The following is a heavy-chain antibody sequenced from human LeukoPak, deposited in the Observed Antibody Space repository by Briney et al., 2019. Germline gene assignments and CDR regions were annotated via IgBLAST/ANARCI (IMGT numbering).Heavy chain of an antibody. V-gene: IGHV3-48*03. CDR1: GFSFGSYE. Sequence: GGSLILSCVGSGFSFGSYEINWVRQAPGKGLEWVSYISNIGTTTHYADSVKGRFTIFRDNAKNSVYLLMDSLMAEDTAIYYCARDRSKVTAYDDALDIWGQGTMVTVSS. CDR2: ISNIGTTT. D-gene: IGHD2-21*02. CDR3: ARDRSKVTAYDDALDI. J-gene: IGHJ3*02.